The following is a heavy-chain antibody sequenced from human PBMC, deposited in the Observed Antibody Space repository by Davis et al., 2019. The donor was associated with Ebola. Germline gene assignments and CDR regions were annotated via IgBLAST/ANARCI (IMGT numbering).Heavy chain of an antibody. D-gene: IGHD1-1*01. CDR1: GFTFNTYA. CDR3: ARVPGYWSGHIDS. CDR2: ISGSGVGT. Sequence: GGSLRLSCAASGFTFNTYAMSWVRQAPGKGLAWVSTISGSGVGTYYADSVKGRFTISRDNSKNTLYLQMNSLRAEDTAVYYCARVPGYWSGHIDSWGQGTLVTVSS. J-gene: IGHJ4*02. V-gene: IGHV3-23*01.